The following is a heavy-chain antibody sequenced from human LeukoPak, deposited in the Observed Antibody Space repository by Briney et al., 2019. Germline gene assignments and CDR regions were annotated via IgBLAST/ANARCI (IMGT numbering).Heavy chain of an antibody. D-gene: IGHD1-26*01. V-gene: IGHV3-21*01. CDR3: ARAVGATRCFANDY. J-gene: IGHJ4*02. CDR1: GFTFSSYS. Sequence: PGGSLRLSCAASGFTFSSYSMTWVRQAPGKGLEWVSSISSSSSYIYYADSVKGRFTISRDNAKNSLYLQMNSLRAEDTAVYYCARAVGATRCFANDYWGQGTLVTVSS. CDR2: ISSSSSYI.